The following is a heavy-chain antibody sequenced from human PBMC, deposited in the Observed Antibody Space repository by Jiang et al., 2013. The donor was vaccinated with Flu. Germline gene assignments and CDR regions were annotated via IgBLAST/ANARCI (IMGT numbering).Heavy chain of an antibody. CDR1: GFSLSTSGVG. CDR3: AHRFXDYGDYLDWFDP. CDR2: IYWDDDK. J-gene: IGHJ5*02. V-gene: IGHV2-5*02. D-gene: IGHD4-17*01. Sequence: KPTQTLTLTCTFSGFSLSTSGVGVGWIRQPPGKALEWLALIYWDDDKRYSPSLKSRLTITKDTSKNXVVLTMTNMDPVDTATYYCAHRFXDYGDYLDWFDPWGQGTLVTVSS.